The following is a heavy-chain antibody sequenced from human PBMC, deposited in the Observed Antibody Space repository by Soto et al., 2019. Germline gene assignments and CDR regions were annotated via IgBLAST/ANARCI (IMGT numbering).Heavy chain of an antibody. D-gene: IGHD3-22*01. CDR1: GGSVSSGSYY. V-gene: IGHV4-61*01. Sequence: PSETLSLTCTVSGGSVSSGSYYWSWIRQPPGKGLEWIGYIYYSGSTNYNPSLKSRVTISVDTSKNQFSLKLSSVTAADTAVYYCARDLLGYYDSSGYYINWFDPWGQGTLVT. CDR3: ARDLLGYYDSSGYYINWFDP. J-gene: IGHJ5*02. CDR2: IYYSGST.